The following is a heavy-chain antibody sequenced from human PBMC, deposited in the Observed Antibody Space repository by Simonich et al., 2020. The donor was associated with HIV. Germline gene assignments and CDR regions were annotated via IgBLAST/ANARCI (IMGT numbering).Heavy chain of an antibody. CDR1: GFTFSSYG. J-gene: IGHJ4*02. D-gene: IGHD5-18*01. V-gene: IGHV3-33*08. CDR2: MWYDVSNK. CDR3: ARGKGLQLWSFDY. Sequence: QVQLVESGGGVVQPGRSLRLSCAASGFTFSSYGMHWVRQAPGKGLEVVAVMWYDVSNKYYADSVKGRFTISRDNSKNTLYLQMNSLRAEDTAIYYCARGKGLQLWSFDYWGQGTLVTVSS.